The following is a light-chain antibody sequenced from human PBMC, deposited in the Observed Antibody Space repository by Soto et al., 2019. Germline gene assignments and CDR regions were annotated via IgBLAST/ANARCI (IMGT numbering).Light chain of an antibody. CDR1: QSVSSNY. Sequence: EIVLTQSPGTLSLSPGERATLSCRASQSVSSNYLAWYQQKPGQSPRLLIYDASNRATGIPARFSGSGSGTDFPLTISSLEPEDFAVYYCQQRSNWPPEITFGQGTRLEIK. CDR3: QQRSNWPPEIT. CDR2: DAS. V-gene: IGKV3-11*01. J-gene: IGKJ5*01.